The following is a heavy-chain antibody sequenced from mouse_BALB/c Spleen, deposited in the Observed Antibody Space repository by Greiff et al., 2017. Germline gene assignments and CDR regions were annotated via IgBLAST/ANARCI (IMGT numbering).Heavy chain of an antibody. CDR1: GFNIKDTY. D-gene: IGHD1-1*01. CDR2: IDPANGNT. J-gene: IGHJ3*01. Sequence: VQLQQSGAELVKPGASVKLSCTASGFNIKDTYMHWVKQRPEQGLEWIGRIDPANGNTKYDPKFQGKATITADTSSNTAYLQLSSLTSEDTAVYYCARAYYYGSSLFAYWGEGSLGTVSA. V-gene: IGHV14-3*02. CDR3: ARAYYYGSSLFAY.